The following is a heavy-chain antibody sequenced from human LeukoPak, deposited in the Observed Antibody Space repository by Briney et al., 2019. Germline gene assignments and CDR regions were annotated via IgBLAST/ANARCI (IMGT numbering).Heavy chain of an antibody. CDR2: INSDGSST. CDR1: RDTLTIDW. Sequence: GGSLRLSCAPRRDTLTIDWTHCVRQAPGKGLVWVSRINSDGSSTSYADSVKGRFTISRDNAKNTLYLQMNSLRAEDTAVYYCARLRGGFDYWGQGTLVTVSS. D-gene: IGHD3-16*01. V-gene: IGHV3-74*01. J-gene: IGHJ4*02. CDR3: ARLRGGFDY.